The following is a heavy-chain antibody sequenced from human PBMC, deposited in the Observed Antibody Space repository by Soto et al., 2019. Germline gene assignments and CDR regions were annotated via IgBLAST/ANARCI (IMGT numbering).Heavy chain of an antibody. D-gene: IGHD3-10*01. J-gene: IGHJ4*02. CDR2: IYYSGST. CDR3: ARIIMVRGVSKDYYFDY. V-gene: IGHV4-39*01. CDR1: AGSISSSSYY. Sequence: QLQLQESGPGLVKPSETLSLTCTVSAGSISSSSYYWGWIRQPPGKGLEWIGSIYYSGSTYYNPSLKSRVTISVDTSKNQFSLKLSSVTAADTAVYYCARIIMVRGVSKDYYFDYWGQGTLVTVSS.